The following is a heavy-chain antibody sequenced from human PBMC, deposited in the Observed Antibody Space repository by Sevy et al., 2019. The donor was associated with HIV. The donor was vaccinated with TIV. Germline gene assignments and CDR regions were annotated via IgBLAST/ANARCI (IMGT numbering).Heavy chain of an antibody. CDR2: ITWNSGSI. CDR1: GFSLDDYA. V-gene: IGHV3-9*01. CDR3: ARDIGAGSNSETSSPPFFFYYFDS. D-gene: IGHD1-26*01. J-gene: IGHJ4*03. Sequence: GGSLRLSCAASGFSLDDYAMHWVRQSSGKGLEWVAGITWNSGSIGYSDSVKGRFTISRDNVRNTLYLQMNNMRSEDTALYYCARDIGAGSNSETSSPPFFFYYFDSWGHGTLVTVSS.